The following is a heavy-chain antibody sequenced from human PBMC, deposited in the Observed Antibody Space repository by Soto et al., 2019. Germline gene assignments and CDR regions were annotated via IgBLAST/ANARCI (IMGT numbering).Heavy chain of an antibody. Sequence: QVQLQESGPGLVKPSETLSLICTVSGDSVSSGSYYWSWVRQPPGKGLEWIGFIHYSGNTNYNPSLKSPVTISLVTSKNQLSLKLSSVTAADTAVYYCARYSGTYYVYWGQGTLVTVSS. CDR3: ARYSGTYYVY. CDR1: GDSVSSGSYY. CDR2: IHYSGNT. V-gene: IGHV4-61*01. D-gene: IGHD1-26*01. J-gene: IGHJ4*02.